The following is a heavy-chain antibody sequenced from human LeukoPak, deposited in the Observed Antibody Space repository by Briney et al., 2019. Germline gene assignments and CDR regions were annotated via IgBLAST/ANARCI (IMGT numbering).Heavy chain of an antibody. V-gene: IGHV3-30*03. D-gene: IGHD2-15*01. J-gene: IGHJ4*02. CDR3: ARGMHGGYYFDY. Sequence: PGGSLRLSCAASGFTFSSYGVHWARQAPGKGLEWVAVISYDGSNKYYADSVKGRFTISRDNSKNTLYLQMNSLRAEDTAVYYCARGMHGGYYFDYWGQGTLVTVSS. CDR1: GFTFSSYG. CDR2: ISYDGSNK.